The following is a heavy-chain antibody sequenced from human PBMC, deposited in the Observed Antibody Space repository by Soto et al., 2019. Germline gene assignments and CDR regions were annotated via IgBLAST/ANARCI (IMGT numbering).Heavy chain of an antibody. CDR2: IYYSGST. D-gene: IGHD3-22*01. V-gene: IGHV4-31*03. J-gene: IGHJ4*02. CDR3: ARVGVGHHSSGYTDY. CDR1: GGPISSGGHY. Sequence: QVHLQESGPGLVKPSQTLSPTYTVSGGPISSGGHYWSWIRQHPGKGLEWIGYIYYSGSTYYNPSLKSRVSISVDTSKNQFSLKLSSLTAAETAVYFCARVGVGHHSSGYTDYWGQGTLVTVSS.